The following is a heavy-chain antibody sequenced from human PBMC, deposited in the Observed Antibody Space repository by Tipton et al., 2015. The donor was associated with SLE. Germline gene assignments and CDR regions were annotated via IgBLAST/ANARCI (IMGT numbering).Heavy chain of an antibody. V-gene: IGHV4-39*01. CDR1: GGSIRSSSYY. CDR3: ARHDSRGYSYGDAFDI. CDR2: IYYSGST. J-gene: IGHJ3*02. D-gene: IGHD5-18*01. Sequence: LRLSCTVSGGSIRSSSYYWGWIRQPPGKGLEWIGSIYYSGSTYYNPSLKSRVTISVDTSKNQFSLKLSAVTAADTAVYYCARHDSRGYSYGDAFDIWGQGTMVTVSS.